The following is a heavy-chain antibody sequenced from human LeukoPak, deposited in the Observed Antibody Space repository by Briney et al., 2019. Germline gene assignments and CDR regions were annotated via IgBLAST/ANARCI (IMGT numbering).Heavy chain of an antibody. CDR2: IYTSGST. V-gene: IGHV4-61*02. D-gene: IGHD2-15*01. CDR3: ASSGEDMGDYLGLRIDY. CDR1: GGSISSGSYY. J-gene: IGHJ4*02. Sequence: SETLSLTCTVSGGSISSGSYYWSWIRQPAGKGLEWIGRIYTSGSTNYNPSLKSRVTISVDTSKNQFSLKLSSVTAADTAVYYCASSGEDMGDYLGLRIDYWGQGTLVTVSS.